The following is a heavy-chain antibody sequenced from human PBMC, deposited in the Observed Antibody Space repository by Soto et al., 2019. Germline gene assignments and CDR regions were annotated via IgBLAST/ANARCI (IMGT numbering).Heavy chain of an antibody. V-gene: IGHV3-30-3*01. Sequence: QVQLVESGGGVVQPGTSLRLSCAASGFTFSSYAMHWVRQSPGKGLQWVAVISYDGSNKYYAESVKGRFRIPRDNSKDTRDLQMSSLRGEDRAVSACVREYQAAGMYGMDVWGQGTTVTVSS. CDR1: GFTFSSYA. D-gene: IGHD6-13*01. J-gene: IGHJ6*02. CDR2: ISYDGSNK. CDR3: VREYQAAGMYGMDV.